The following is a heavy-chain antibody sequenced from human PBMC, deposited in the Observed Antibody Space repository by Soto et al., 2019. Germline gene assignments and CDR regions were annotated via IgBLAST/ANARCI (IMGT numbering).Heavy chain of an antibody. J-gene: IGHJ5*02. CDR1: GESFSGYY. CDR3: ARAPFGRGWFDP. V-gene: IGHV4-34*01. CDR2: INHSGST. Sequence: SETLSLTCAVYGESFSGYYWSWIRLPPGKGLEWIGDINHSGSTNYNPSLKSRVTISLDTSKNQFSLNLTSVTAADTAIYYCARAPFGRGWFDPWGQGTLVTVSS. D-gene: IGHD2-15*01.